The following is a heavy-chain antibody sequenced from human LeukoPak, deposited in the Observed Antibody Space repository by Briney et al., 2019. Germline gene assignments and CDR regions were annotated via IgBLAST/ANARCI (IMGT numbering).Heavy chain of an antibody. CDR3: ARSSHYDILTGYSEEDAFDI. CDR1: GITVSSNY. J-gene: IGHJ3*02. Sequence: PGGSLGLSCAASGITVSSNYMSWVRQAPGKGLEWVSVIYSGGSTDYADSVKGRFTISRDNSKNTLTLQMNSLRVEDTSVYYCARSSHYDILTGYSEEDAFDIWGQGTMVTVSS. V-gene: IGHV3-53*01. D-gene: IGHD3-9*01. CDR2: IYSGGST.